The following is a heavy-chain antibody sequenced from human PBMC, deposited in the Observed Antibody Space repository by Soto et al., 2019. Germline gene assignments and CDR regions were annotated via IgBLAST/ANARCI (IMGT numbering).Heavy chain of an antibody. J-gene: IGHJ6*02. V-gene: IGHV5-51*01. D-gene: IGHD3-9*01. CDR3: ARIFLYFDGHSSYATDV. CDR1: GYSFTSYW. CDR2: IYPSDSET. Sequence: GESLKIYCKGSGYSFTSYWIGWVRQMPGKGLEWMGIIYPSDSETRYSPSFQGRVTISADKSISTAYLQWSSLRASDTAMYYCARIFLYFDGHSSYATDVWGRGTMVSLSS.